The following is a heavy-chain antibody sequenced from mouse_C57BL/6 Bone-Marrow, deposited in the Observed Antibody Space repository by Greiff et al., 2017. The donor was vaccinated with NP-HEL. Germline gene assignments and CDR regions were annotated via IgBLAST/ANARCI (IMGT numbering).Heavy chain of an antibody. CDR1: GYTFTDYE. V-gene: IGHV1-15*01. Sequence: QVQLKQSGAELVRPGASVTLSCKASGYTFTDYEMHWVKQTPVHGLEWIGAIDPETGGTAYNQKFKGKAILTADKSSSTAYMELRSLTSEDSAVYYCTRNVTTGNWYFDVWGTGTTVTVSS. J-gene: IGHJ1*03. CDR3: TRNVTTGNWYFDV. CDR2: IDPETGGT. D-gene: IGHD2-12*01.